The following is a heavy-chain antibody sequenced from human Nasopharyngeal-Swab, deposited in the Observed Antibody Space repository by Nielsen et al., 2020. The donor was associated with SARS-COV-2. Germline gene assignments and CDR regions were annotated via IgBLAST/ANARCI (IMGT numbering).Heavy chain of an antibody. V-gene: IGHV3-9*01. D-gene: IGHD5-12*01. Sequence: GGSLRLSCAASGFTFDDYAMHWVRQAPGKGLEWVSGISWNSGSIGYADSVKGRFTISRDNAKNSLYLQMNSLRAEDTALYYCAKDRDSGDDSDDYYHYYGMDVWGQGTTVTVSS. J-gene: IGHJ6*02. CDR1: GFTFDDYA. CDR2: ISWNSGSI. CDR3: AKDRDSGDDSDDYYHYYGMDV.